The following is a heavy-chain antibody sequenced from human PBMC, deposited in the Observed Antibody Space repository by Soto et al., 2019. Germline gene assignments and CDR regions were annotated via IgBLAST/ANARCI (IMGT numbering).Heavy chain of an antibody. Sequence: GSLRLSCVASGFTFSSYGMHWVRQAPGKGLEWVAVMSYDGSHEYYADSVKGRFTISRDNSKTILYLQMNSLRLEDTAVYYCAKGSVLRVVEAPLGILGGVDVWGQGAMVTVSS. V-gene: IGHV3-33*06. CDR2: MSYDGSHE. CDR1: GFTFSSYG. J-gene: IGHJ6*02. D-gene: IGHD1-26*01. CDR3: AKGSVLRVVEAPLGILGGVDV.